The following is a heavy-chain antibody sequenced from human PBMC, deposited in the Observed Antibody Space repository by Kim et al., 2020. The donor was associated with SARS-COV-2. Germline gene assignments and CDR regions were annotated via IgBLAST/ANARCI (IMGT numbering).Heavy chain of an antibody. V-gene: IGHV3-53*01. D-gene: IGHD3-22*01. CDR3: ARHYYDSSGYYQHDAFDI. CDR1: GFTVSSNY. Sequence: GGSLRLSCAASGFTVSSNYMSWVRQAPGKGLEWVSVIYSGGSTYYADSVKGRFTISRDNSKNTLYLQMNSLRAEDTAVYYCARHYYDSSGYYQHDAFDIWGQGTMVTVSS. CDR2: IYSGGST. J-gene: IGHJ3*02.